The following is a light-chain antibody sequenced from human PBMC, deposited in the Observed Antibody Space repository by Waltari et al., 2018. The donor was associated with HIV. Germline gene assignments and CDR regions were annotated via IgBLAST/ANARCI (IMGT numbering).Light chain of an antibody. J-gene: IGLJ2*01. Sequence: QSALTQPPSASGSPGQSVTISCTGTSSDGGGYNYISWYQQHPGKAPKLMIYEVNKRPSGVPDRFSGSKSGNTASLTVSGLQAEDEADYYCSSYAGSNNRVFGGGTKLTVL. CDR3: SSYAGSNNRV. V-gene: IGLV2-8*01. CDR2: EVN. CDR1: SSDGGGYNY.